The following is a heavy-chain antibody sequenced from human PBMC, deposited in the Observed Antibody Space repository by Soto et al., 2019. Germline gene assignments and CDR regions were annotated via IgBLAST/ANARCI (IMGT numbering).Heavy chain of an antibody. D-gene: IGHD3-16*01. J-gene: IGHJ6*02. CDR3: ARQGMIWGPMDV. Sequence: GKGLEWMGIIYPGDSDTRYSPSFQGQVTISADKSISTAYLQWSSLKASDTAMYYCARQGMIWGPMDVWGQGTTVTVSS. CDR2: IYPGDSDT. V-gene: IGHV5-51*01.